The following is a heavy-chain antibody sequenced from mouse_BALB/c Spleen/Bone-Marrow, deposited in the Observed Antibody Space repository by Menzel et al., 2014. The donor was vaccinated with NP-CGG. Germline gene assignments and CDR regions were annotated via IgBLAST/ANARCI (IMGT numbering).Heavy chain of an antibody. V-gene: IGHV1S81*02. CDR1: GYTFTSYY. D-gene: IGHD3-3*01. Sequence: QVHVKQSGAELVKPGASVKLSCKSSGYTFTSYYMYWVKQRSGQGLEWIGGINPSNGGTNFNEKFKSKATLTVDKSSSTAYMQLSSLTSEDSAVYYCTREGTFFAYWGQGTLVTVSA. CDR2: INPSNGGT. CDR3: TREGTFFAY. J-gene: IGHJ3*01.